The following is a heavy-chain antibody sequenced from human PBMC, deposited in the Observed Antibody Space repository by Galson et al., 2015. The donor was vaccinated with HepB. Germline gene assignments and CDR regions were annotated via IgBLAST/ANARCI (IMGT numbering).Heavy chain of an antibody. V-gene: IGHV1-18*01. CDR1: GYTFTSYG. D-gene: IGHD6-13*01. CDR3: ARDRRRGIAAAGPDY. CDR2: ISAYNGNT. Sequence: SVKVSCKASGYTFTSYGISWVRQAPGQGLEWVGWISAYNGNTNYAQKLQGRVTMTTDTSTSTAYMELRSLRSDDTAVYYCARDRRRGIAAAGPDYWGQGTLVTVSP. J-gene: IGHJ4*02.